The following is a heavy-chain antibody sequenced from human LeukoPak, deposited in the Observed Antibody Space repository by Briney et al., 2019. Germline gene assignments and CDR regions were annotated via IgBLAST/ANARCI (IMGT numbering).Heavy chain of an antibody. V-gene: IGHV3-23*01. J-gene: IGHJ3*02. CDR2: ISGSGGST. D-gene: IGHD3-22*01. CDR1: GFTFSSYG. Sequence: GGSLRLSCAASGFTFSSYGMSWVRQAPGKGLEWVSAISGSGGSTYYADSVKGRFIISRDNSKSTLYLQMNSLRAEDTAVYYCANDGAYYDSSTDAFDIWGQGTMVTVSS. CDR3: ANDGAYYDSSTDAFDI.